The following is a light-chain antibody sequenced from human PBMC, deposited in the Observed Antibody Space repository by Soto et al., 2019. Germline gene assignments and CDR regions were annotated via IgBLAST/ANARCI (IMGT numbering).Light chain of an antibody. CDR1: QSLTMW. CDR2: KTS. Sequence: DIQMTQSPSTLSASVGDRVTITCRASQSLTMWLARYQQKPGKAPNLLIYKTSSLESGVPSRFSGSGSGTEFTLTISSLQPDDFATYYCQHWTDYSWTFGQGTKVEVK. J-gene: IGKJ1*01. V-gene: IGKV1-5*03. CDR3: QHWTDYSWT.